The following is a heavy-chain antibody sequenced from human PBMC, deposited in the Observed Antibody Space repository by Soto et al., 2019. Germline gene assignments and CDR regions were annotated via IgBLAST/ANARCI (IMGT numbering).Heavy chain of an antibody. Sequence: SVKVACKASGGTFSSYAISWVRQAPGQGLEWMGGIIPIFGTANYAQKFQGRVTITADESTSTAYMELSSLRSEDTAVYYCARDSSGGYEIASYGMDVWGQGTTVTVAS. CDR3: ARDSSGGYEIASYGMDV. CDR1: GGTFSSYA. CDR2: IIPIFGTA. D-gene: IGHD5-12*01. V-gene: IGHV1-69*13. J-gene: IGHJ6*02.